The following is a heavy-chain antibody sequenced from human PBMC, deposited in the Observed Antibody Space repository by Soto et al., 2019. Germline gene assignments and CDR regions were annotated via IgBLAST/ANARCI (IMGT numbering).Heavy chain of an antibody. D-gene: IGHD3-9*01. CDR2: VTYDSSEK. Sequence: QVHVVESGGGVVQPGTSLRLSCTASGFSFFNYGFAWIRQAPGKGLEWVAVVTYDSSEKYYADSVKGRFTISRDNSKNTVYLQMYSLQHNDSALYYCGKAGGSELRYFDCPVVGVWGQGTLVTVSS. V-gene: IGHV3-30*18. J-gene: IGHJ4*02. CDR1: GFSFFNYG. CDR3: GKAGGSELRYFDCPVVGV.